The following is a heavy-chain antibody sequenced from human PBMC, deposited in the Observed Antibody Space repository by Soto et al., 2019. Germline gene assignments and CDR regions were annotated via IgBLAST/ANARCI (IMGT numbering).Heavy chain of an antibody. V-gene: IGHV4-34*01. CDR2: INHSGST. CDR3: ARGVDYDFWSGRDFDY. J-gene: IGHJ4*02. CDR1: GGSFSGYY. Sequence: SETLSLTCAVSGGSFSGYYWSWIRQPPGKGLEWIGEINHSGSTNYNPSLKSRVTISVDTSKNQFSLKLSSVTAADTAVYYCARGVDYDFWSGRDFDYWGQGTLVTVSS. D-gene: IGHD3-3*01.